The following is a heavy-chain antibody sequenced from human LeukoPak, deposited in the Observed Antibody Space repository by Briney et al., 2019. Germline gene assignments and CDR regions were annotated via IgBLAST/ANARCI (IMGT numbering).Heavy chain of an antibody. CDR1: GFTFSSYA. V-gene: IGHV3-23*01. J-gene: IGHJ4*02. D-gene: IGHD3-16*01. Sequence: GGSLRLSCAASGFTFSSYAMSWVRQAPGKGLEWVSAISGSGGSTYYADSVKGRFTISRDNSKNTLYLQMNSLRAEGTAVYYCGRRDGGGYSFDSGARGPRATVPS. CDR2: ISGSGGST. CDR3: GRRDGGGYSFDS.